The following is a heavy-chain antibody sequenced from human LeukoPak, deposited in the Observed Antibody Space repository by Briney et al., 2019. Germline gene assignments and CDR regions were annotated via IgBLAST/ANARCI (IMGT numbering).Heavy chain of an antibody. CDR3: ARDGGVDRLGVAVTDGFDP. Sequence: GGSLRLSCAASGFTFSSYAMSWVRQAPGKGLEWVSGMSGSAESCTHYADSVKGRFTISRDNAKNSLFLQMNSLRGEDTAVYYCARDGGVDRLGVAVTDGFDPWGQGTLVSVSS. J-gene: IGHJ5*02. CDR2: MSGSAESCT. CDR1: GFTFSSYA. D-gene: IGHD6-19*01. V-gene: IGHV3-23*01.